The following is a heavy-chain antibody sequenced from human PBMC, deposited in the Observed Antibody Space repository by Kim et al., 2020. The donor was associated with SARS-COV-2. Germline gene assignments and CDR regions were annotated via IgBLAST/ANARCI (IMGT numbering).Heavy chain of an antibody. CDR1: GGSFSSFY. V-gene: IGHV4-34*01. Sequence: SETLSLTCAVYGGSFSSFYWSWIRHPPGKGLEWIGWINHRGSTNYNPSLKSRVTISVDTSKNQFSLKLNSVTAADTAVYYCARGGAQIVVEPARWFDPWGQGTLVTVSS. J-gene: IGHJ5*02. CDR2: INHRGST. D-gene: IGHD2-2*01. CDR3: ARGGAQIVVEPARWFDP.